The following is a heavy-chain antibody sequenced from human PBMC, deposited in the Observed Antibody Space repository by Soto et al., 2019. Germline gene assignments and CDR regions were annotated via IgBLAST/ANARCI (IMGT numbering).Heavy chain of an antibody. V-gene: IGHV3-9*01. CDR2: ISWNSGSI. CDR1: GFTFDDYA. D-gene: IGHD2-2*01. J-gene: IGHJ4*02. CDR3: AKGKAVPAARGAFDY. Sequence: EVQLVESGGGLVQPGRSLRLSCAASGFTFDDYAMHWVRQAPGKGLEWVSGISWNSGSIGYADSVKGRFTISRDNAKNSLYLQMNSLRAEDTALYYCAKGKAVPAARGAFDYWGQGTLVTVSS.